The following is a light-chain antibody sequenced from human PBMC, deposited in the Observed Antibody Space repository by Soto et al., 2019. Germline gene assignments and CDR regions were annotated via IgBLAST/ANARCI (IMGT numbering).Light chain of an antibody. V-gene: IGKV3-11*01. CDR3: QQRSNWPPLT. J-gene: IGKJ4*01. CDR1: QSVDSY. CDR2: DAS. Sequence: EIVLTQSPATLSLSPGERVTLSCRASQSVDSYLAWYQQIPGQAPRLLIYDASNRATGIPARFSGSGSGTDFTLTISSLEPEDFAVYYCQQRSNWPPLTFGGGTKVEIK.